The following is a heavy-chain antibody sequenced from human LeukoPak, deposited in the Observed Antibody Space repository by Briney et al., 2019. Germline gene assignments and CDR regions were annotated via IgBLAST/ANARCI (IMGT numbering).Heavy chain of an antibody. J-gene: IGHJ3*02. CDR2: ISYDGSNK. CDR1: GFTFSSYA. D-gene: IGHD2-21*01. CDR3: ASFRDSDN. Sequence: PGRSLRLSCAASGFTFSSYAMHWVRQAPGKGLEWVAVISYDGSNKYYADSVKGRFTISRDNAKNMLYLQMNSLRADDTAVYYCASFRDSDNWGQGTMVTVSS. V-gene: IGHV3-30*04.